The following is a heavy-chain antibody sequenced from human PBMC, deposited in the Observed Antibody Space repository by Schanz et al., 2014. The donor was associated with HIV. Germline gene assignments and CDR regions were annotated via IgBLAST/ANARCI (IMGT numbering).Heavy chain of an antibody. CDR2: MNPNSGNT. CDR3: ASLVRTSGLELDY. V-gene: IGHV1-8*02. D-gene: IGHD1-26*01. Sequence: QVQLVQSGTEVKRPGASVKVSCKASGYTFTNYGINWVRQATGQGLEWMGWMNPNSGNTGYAQKFQGGATMTRNTSISKANRDLSSLRYEDAGGYCGASLVRTSGLELDYWGQGTLVTVSS. J-gene: IGHJ4*02. CDR1: GYTFTNYG.